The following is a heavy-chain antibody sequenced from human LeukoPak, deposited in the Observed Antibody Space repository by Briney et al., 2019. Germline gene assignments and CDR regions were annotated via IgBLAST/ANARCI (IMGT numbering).Heavy chain of an antibody. CDR2: ISGGGGST. Sequence: GGSLRLSCAASGFTFSSYAMSWVRQAPGKGLEWVSAISGGGGSTYYADSVKGRFTISRDNSKNTLYLQMNSLRAEDTAVYYCAKIKEYYYDSSGYGAFDIWGQGTMVTVSS. V-gene: IGHV3-23*01. CDR3: AKIKEYYYDSSGYGAFDI. CDR1: GFTFSSYA. J-gene: IGHJ3*02. D-gene: IGHD3-22*01.